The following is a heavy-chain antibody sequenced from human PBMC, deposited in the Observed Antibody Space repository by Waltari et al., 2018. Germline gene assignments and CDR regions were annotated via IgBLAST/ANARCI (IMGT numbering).Heavy chain of an antibody. Sequence: QAQVAESGGGVVQPGGSLRLSCTGSGFSVRTNAMDWVRQAPGKGLEWLAFISNDDTKKYYADSVKGRFTISRDTSRNTVYLEMNSLRPDDTAVYYCLRGADYGFYYWGQGTLVTVSS. CDR2: ISNDDTKK. D-gene: IGHD4-17*01. CDR3: LRGADYGFYY. CDR1: GFSVRTNA. V-gene: IGHV3-30*02. J-gene: IGHJ4*02.